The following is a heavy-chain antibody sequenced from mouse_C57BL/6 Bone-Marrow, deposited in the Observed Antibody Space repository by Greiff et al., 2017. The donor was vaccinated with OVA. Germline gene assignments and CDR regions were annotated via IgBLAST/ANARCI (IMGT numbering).Heavy chain of an antibody. V-gene: IGHV5-15*01. CDR3: ARPYRGAMDY. D-gene: IGHD2-12*01. CDR1: GFTFSDYG. J-gene: IGHJ4*01. CDR2: ISNLAYSI. Sequence: EVQLQESGGGLVQPGGSLKLSCAASGFTFSDYGMAWVRQAPRQGPEWVAFISNLAYSIYYADNVTGRFTISRENAKNTLYLEMSSLRSEDTAMYYCARPYRGAMDYWGQGTSVTVSS.